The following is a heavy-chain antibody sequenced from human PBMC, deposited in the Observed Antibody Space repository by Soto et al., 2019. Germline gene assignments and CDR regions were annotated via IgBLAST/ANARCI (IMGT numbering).Heavy chain of an antibody. CDR3: ARDSYYDSSEVRWFDP. D-gene: IGHD3-22*01. V-gene: IGHV3-11*01. CDR2: ISSSGSTI. CDR1: GFTFSDYY. Sequence: GGSLRLSCAASGFTFSDYYMSWIRQAPGKGLEWVSYISSSGSTIYYADSVKGRFTISRDNAKNSLYLQMNSLRAEDTAVYYCARDSYYDSSEVRWFDPWGQGTLVTVSS. J-gene: IGHJ5*02.